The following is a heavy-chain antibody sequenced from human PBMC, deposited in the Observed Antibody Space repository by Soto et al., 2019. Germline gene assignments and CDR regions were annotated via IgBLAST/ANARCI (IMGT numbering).Heavy chain of an antibody. CDR2: INHSGST. D-gene: IGHD2-2*01. Sequence: SETLSLTCAVYGGSFSGYYWSWIRQPPGKGLEWIGEINHSGSTNYNPSLKSRVTISVDTSKNQFSLKLSSVTAADTAVYYCARDQTVVPAAINWFDPWGQGTLVTVSS. V-gene: IGHV4-34*01. CDR3: ARDQTVVPAAINWFDP. CDR1: GGSFSGYY. J-gene: IGHJ5*02.